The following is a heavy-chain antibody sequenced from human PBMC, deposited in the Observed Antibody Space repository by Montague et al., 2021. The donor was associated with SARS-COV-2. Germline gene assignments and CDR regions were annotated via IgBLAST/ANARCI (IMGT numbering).Heavy chain of an antibody. V-gene: IGHV3-23*03. J-gene: IGHJ4*02. CDR1: GFTFSNYA. Sequence: SLRLSCAASGFTFSNYAMSWVRQAPGKGLERVSVIYSGGSSTYYADSVKGRFTISRDNSKNTLYLHMNSLRAEDTAVYYCAKDPHYDFWSGYYFDYWGQGTLVTVSS. CDR3: AKDPHYDFWSGYYFDY. CDR2: IYSGGSST. D-gene: IGHD3-3*01.